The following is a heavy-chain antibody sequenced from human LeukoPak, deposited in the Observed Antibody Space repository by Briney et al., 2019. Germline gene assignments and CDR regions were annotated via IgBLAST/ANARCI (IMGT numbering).Heavy chain of an antibody. V-gene: IGHV3-23*01. CDR1: GFTFSSYA. CDR2: ISGSGGRT. CDR3: ATPPTVTRNY. D-gene: IGHD4-17*01. J-gene: IGHJ4*02. Sequence: GRSLRLSCAASGFTFSSYAMSWVRQAPGKGLEWVSSISGSGGRTHYTDSVKGRFTIPRDNSKNTLYLQMSSLRAEDTAVYYCATPPTVTRNYWGEGTLVTVSS.